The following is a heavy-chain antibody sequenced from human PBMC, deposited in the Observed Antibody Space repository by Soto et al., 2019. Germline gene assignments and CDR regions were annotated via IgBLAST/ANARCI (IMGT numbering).Heavy chain of an antibody. D-gene: IGHD2-15*01. CDR3: ARTCSGGSCSLGPY. CDR2: INPSDGST. CDR1: GYTFTSYY. Sequence: ASVKVSCKASGYTFTSYYMHWVRQAPGQGLEWMGIINPSDGSTSYAQKFQGRVTMTRDTSTSTAYMELRSLRSDDTAVYYCARTCSGGSCSLGPYWGQGTLVTVSS. V-gene: IGHV1-46*01. J-gene: IGHJ4*02.